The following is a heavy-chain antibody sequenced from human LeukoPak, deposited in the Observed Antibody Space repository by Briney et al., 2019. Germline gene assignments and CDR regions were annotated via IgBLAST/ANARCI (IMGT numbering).Heavy chain of an antibody. V-gene: IGHV4-59*08. D-gene: IGHD6-13*01. J-gene: IGHJ4*02. CDR3: ARLTKYTGTWYADY. Sequence: SETLSLTCTVSGGSITNYYWSWIRQPPGKGLEYIGHIYSSGSTNYNPSLRSRVTMSVDSSKNQFSLNLSSVTAANTAVYYCARLTKYTGTWYADYWGQGTLVTVSP. CDR2: IYSSGST. CDR1: GGSITNYY.